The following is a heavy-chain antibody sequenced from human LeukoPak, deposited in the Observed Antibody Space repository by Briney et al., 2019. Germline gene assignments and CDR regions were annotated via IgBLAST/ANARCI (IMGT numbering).Heavy chain of an antibody. J-gene: IGHJ4*02. V-gene: IGHV3-21*01. CDR3: AREDRENRPLDY. CDR2: ISAASNYI. CDR1: GFSYSTYS. Sequence: GGSLRLSCAASGFSYSTYSMNWVRQAPGKGLEWVSSISAASNYIYYADSVKGRFTISRDNAKNSLYLQMNSLRAEDTAVYYCAREDRENRPLDYWGQGTLVTVSS.